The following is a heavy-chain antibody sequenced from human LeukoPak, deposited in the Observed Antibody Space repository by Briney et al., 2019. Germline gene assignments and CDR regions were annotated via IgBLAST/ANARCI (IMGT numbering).Heavy chain of an antibody. CDR3: ARGYSSSEYYFDY. CDR1: GFPFSSYS. J-gene: IGHJ4*02. V-gene: IGHV3-21*01. Sequence: GSLRLSCAASGFPFSSYSMNWVRQAPGKGLEWVSSISSSSSYIYYADSVKGRFTISRDNAKNSLYLQMNSLRAEDTAVYYCARGYSSSEYYFDYWGQGTLVTVSS. D-gene: IGHD6-13*01. CDR2: ISSSSSYI.